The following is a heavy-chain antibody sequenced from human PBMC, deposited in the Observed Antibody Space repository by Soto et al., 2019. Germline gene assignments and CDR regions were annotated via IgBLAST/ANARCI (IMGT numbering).Heavy chain of an antibody. D-gene: IGHD3-10*01. CDR1: GFTFSSYS. Sequence: EVQLVESGGGLVQPGGSLRLSCAASGFTFSSYSMNWVRQAPGKGLEWVSYISSSSSTIYYADSVKGRFTISRDNAKNSLYLQMNSLRDEDTAVYYCARDLRLFSMVRGVIMGGGHVWGQGTTVTVSS. CDR3: ARDLRLFSMVRGVIMGGGHV. CDR2: ISSSSSTI. V-gene: IGHV3-48*02. J-gene: IGHJ6*02.